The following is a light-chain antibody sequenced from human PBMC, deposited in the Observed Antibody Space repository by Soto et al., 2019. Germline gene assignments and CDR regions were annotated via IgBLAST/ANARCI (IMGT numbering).Light chain of an antibody. CDR3: QNYDSAPPVGT. Sequence: DIQMTQSPSSLSASVGDRVIISCRASLGINNRLAWYQQKPGKVPQLLIYAVSTLQPGVPSRFSSSGSGTDFTLNISSLQTEDVATYYCQNYDSAPPVGTFIQGTKVEIK. CDR1: LGINNR. J-gene: IGKJ1*01. CDR2: AVS. V-gene: IGKV1-27*01.